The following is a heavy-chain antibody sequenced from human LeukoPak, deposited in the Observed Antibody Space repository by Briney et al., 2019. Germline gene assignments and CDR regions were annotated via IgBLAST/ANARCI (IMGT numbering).Heavy chain of an antibody. J-gene: IGHJ5*01. V-gene: IGHV3-74*01. CDR1: GFNFASRW. CDR2: ISSDGSDT. D-gene: IGHD4-23*01. Sequence: PGGSLRLSCVASGFNFASRWMHWVRQVPGKGLVWVSRISSDGSDTTYADSVKGRFTISRDNVKKIVYLQMRSLRVEDTAVYYCARHFDGKGSFDFWGQGTLVTVSS. CDR3: ARHFDGKGSFDF.